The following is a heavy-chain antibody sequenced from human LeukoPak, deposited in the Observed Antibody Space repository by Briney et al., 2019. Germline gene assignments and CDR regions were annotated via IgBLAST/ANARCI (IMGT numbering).Heavy chain of an antibody. CDR2: ISSSSSYI. V-gene: IGHV3-21*01. J-gene: IGHJ4*02. Sequence: KAGGSLRLSCAASGFTVSSNYMSWVRQAPGKGLEWVSSISSSSSYIYYANSVKGRFTISRDNAKNSLYLQMNSLRAEDTAVYYCARDRGSSSWYDYWGQGTLVTVSS. CDR1: GFTVSSNY. D-gene: IGHD6-13*01. CDR3: ARDRGSSSWYDY.